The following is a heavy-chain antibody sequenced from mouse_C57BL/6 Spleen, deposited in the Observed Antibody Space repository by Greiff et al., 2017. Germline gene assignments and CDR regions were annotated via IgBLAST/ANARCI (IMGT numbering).Heavy chain of an antibody. CDR2: IYPGDGDT. CDR1: GYAFSSSW. CDR3: ASPHYYGSSHFDY. J-gene: IGHJ2*01. Sequence: QVQLQQSGPELVKPGASVKISCKASGYAFSSSWMNWVKQRPGKGLEWIGRIYPGDGDTNYNGKFKGKATLTADKSSSTAYMQLSSLTSEDSAVYFCASPHYYGSSHFDYWGQGTTLTVSS. V-gene: IGHV1-82*01. D-gene: IGHD1-1*01.